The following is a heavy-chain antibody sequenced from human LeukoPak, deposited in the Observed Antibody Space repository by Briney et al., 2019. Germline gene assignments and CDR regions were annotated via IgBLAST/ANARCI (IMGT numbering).Heavy chain of an antibody. Sequence: GGSLRLSCAASGFTFSRYSMNWVRQAPGKGLEWVSSISSGSSYIYYADSVKGRFTISRDNSKNTLYLQMNSLRAEDTAIYYCAKPFPGHYDILTGYYAPPDYWGQGTLVTVSS. J-gene: IGHJ4*02. D-gene: IGHD3-9*01. V-gene: IGHV3-21*04. CDR1: GFTFSRYS. CDR3: AKPFPGHYDILTGYYAPPDY. CDR2: ISSGSSYI.